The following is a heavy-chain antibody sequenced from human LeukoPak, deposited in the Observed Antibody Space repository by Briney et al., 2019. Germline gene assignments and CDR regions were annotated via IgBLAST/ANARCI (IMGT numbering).Heavy chain of an antibody. CDR1: GFTFSSYS. D-gene: IGHD5-18*01. CDR3: ARDLQLWFIAD. J-gene: IGHJ4*02. V-gene: IGHV3-74*01. CDR2: IRNDGGVT. Sequence: GGSLRLSCAASGFTFSSYSMNWVRQAPGEGLVWVSRIRNDGGVTTYADSVKGRFTISRDNAKNTLYLQMNSLGVEDTAVYYCARDLQLWFIADWGQGTLVTVSS.